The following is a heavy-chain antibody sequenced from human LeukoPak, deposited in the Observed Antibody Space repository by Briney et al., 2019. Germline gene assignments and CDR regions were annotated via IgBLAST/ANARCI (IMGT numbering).Heavy chain of an antibody. CDR1: GFTFSSCS. D-gene: IGHD6-13*01. Sequence: GGSLRLSCEASGFTFSSCSMHWVRQAPGKGLEWVAVISDDGSTKYYADSVKGRFTISRDNSKNTLHLQMNSLRAEDTAVYYCARIGAGSSRDYWGQGTLVTVSS. CDR2: ISDDGSTK. V-gene: IGHV3-30*03. J-gene: IGHJ4*02. CDR3: ARIGAGSSRDY.